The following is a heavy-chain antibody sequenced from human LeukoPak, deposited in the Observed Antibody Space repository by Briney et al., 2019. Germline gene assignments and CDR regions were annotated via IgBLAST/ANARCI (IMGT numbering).Heavy chain of an antibody. CDR2: FSNSGET. CDR1: GFTFSAYA. V-gene: IGHV3-23*01. Sequence: GGSLRLSCAASGFTFSAYAMAWVRQAPGKGLEWVSAFSNSGETHYADSVKGRFTISRDNSKNTLYLQMNSLRADDTALYYCAKDLRLSVGTSPFDYWGQGTLVTVSS. J-gene: IGHJ4*02. CDR3: AKDLRLSVGTSPFDY. D-gene: IGHD4-23*01.